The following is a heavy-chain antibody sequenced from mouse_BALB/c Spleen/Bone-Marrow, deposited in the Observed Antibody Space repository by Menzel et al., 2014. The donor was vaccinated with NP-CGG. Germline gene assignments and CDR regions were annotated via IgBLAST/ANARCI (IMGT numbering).Heavy chain of an antibody. V-gene: IGHV5-9-4*01. J-gene: IGHJ2*01. D-gene: IGHD3-1*01. CDR3: ARDRGYFDY. CDR1: GFTFSSYA. Sequence: EVKVVESGGGLVKPGGSLKLSCAASGFTFSSYAMSWVRQSPEKRLEWVAEISSGGSYTYYPDTVTGRFTISRDNAKNTLYLEMSSLRSEDTAKYYCARDRGYFDYWGQDTTLTVSS. CDR2: ISSGGSYT.